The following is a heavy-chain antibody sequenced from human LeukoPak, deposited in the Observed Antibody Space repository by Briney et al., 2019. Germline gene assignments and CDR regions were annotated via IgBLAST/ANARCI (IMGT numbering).Heavy chain of an antibody. CDR3: TRDQMNY. J-gene: IGHJ4*02. V-gene: IGHV3-53*01. CDR1: EFTVSRNY. D-gene: IGHD5-24*01. Sequence: GGSLRLSCTASEFTVSRNYMLWVRQAPGKGLEWVSLIFSNGDTHDTDSVKGRFTISRDTSKNTVSLQMNSLRVEDTAMYYCTRDQMNYWGQGTLVTVSS. CDR2: IFSNGDT.